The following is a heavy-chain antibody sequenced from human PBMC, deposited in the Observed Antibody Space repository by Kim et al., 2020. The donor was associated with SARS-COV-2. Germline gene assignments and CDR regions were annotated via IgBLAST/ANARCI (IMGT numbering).Heavy chain of an antibody. CDR3: ARVEASSWYVYWFDP. J-gene: IGHJ5*02. V-gene: IGHV1-2*02. Sequence: QKFQGRVTMTRDTSISTAYMELSRLRSDDTAVYYCARVEASSWYVYWFDPWGQGTLVTVSS. D-gene: IGHD6-13*01.